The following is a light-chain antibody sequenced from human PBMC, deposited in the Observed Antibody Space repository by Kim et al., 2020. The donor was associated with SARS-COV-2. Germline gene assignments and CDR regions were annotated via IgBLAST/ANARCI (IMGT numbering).Light chain of an antibody. V-gene: IGKV2-28*01. CDR1: QSLLHSNGYNY. Sequence: EIVMTQSPLSLPVTPGEPASISCRSSQSLLHSNGYNYLDWYLQKPGQSPQLLIYLGSNRASRVPDRFSGSGSGTDFTLKISRVEAEDVGVYYCMQTLQTPITFGQGTRLEIK. CDR2: LGS. J-gene: IGKJ5*01. CDR3: MQTLQTPIT.